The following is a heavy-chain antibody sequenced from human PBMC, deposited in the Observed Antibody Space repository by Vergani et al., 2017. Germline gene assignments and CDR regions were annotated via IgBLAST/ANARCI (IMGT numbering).Heavy chain of an antibody. Sequence: EVQLLESGGGLVQPGGSLRLSCAASGFTFSTYAMTWVRPAPGKGLEWVSTISSDGGSTYYADSVKGRFTISRDNSKNTLSLQMNSLTAEDTAIYYCAGPQGSSAYYYGVFDNWGQGILVTVSS. CDR2: ISSDGGST. J-gene: IGHJ4*02. CDR1: GFTFSTYA. D-gene: IGHD3-22*01. CDR3: AGPQGSSAYYYGVFDN. V-gene: IGHV3-23*01.